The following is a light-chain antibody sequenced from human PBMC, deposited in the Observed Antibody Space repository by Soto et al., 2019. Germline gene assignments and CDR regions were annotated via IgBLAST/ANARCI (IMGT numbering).Light chain of an antibody. CDR1: QSVSSN. J-gene: IGKJ4*01. CDR3: QQYNNWPPLT. V-gene: IGKV3-15*01. CDR2: GAS. Sequence: EIVMTQSPATLSVSPGERATLSCRASQSVSSNLAWYQQKPGQAPRLLIYGASTRATGIPARFSGSWSGTEFTLTFSSLQSEDFAVYNCQQYNNWPPLTFGGGTKVEIK.